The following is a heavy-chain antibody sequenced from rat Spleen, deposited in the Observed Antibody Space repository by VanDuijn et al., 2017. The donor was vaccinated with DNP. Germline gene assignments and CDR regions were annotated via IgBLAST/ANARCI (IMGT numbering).Heavy chain of an antibody. CDR3: ARNNYFDY. J-gene: IGHJ2*01. V-gene: IGHV5-27*01. CDR2: ISTSGGST. Sequence: EVQLVESGGGLVQPGRALTLSCAASGFTFSNYDMAWVRQAPTKGLEWVASISTSGGSTYYRDSVKGRFTVSRDNAKSTLYLQMDSLRSEDTATYYCARNNYFDYWGQGVMVTVSS. CDR1: GFTFSNYD.